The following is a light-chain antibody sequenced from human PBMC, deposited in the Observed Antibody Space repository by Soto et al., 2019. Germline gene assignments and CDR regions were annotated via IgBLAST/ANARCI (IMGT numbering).Light chain of an antibody. CDR1: QSVSSN. CDR2: GAS. J-gene: IGKJ4*01. V-gene: IGKV3-15*01. Sequence: EIVMTQSPATLSASPGERVTLSCRASQSVSSNLAWYQQKPGQAPRLLIYGASTRATGIPARFSGSGSGTEFTLTISSLQSEDFAVYYCQQYNNCPLTFGGGTKVEIK. CDR3: QQYNNCPLT.